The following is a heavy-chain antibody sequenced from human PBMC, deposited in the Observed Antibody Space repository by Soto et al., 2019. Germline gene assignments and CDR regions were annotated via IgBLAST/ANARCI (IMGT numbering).Heavy chain of an antibody. CDR3: ARCSSTSCYTPFDY. Sequence: GASVKVSCKASGYTFTSYGISGVRQAPGQGLEWMGWISAYNGNTNYAQKLQGRVTMTTDTSTSTAYMELRSLRSDDTAVYYCARCSSTSCYTPFDYLGQRTLVPVSS. CDR1: GYTFTSYG. D-gene: IGHD2-2*02. V-gene: IGHV1-18*01. CDR2: ISAYNGNT. J-gene: IGHJ4*02.